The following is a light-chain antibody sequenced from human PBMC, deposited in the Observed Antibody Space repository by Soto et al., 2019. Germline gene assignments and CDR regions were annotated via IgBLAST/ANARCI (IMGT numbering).Light chain of an antibody. CDR3: SSYTSSSIDYV. J-gene: IGLJ1*01. CDR1: SSDVGGYNY. CDR2: EVS. V-gene: IGLV2-14*01. Sequence: QYALTQPASVSGSPGQSITISCTGTSSDVGGYNYVSWYQQHPGKAPKLMIYEVSNRPSGVSNRFSGSKSGNTASLTLSGLQAEDEADYYCSSYTSSSIDYVFGTGTKVTVL.